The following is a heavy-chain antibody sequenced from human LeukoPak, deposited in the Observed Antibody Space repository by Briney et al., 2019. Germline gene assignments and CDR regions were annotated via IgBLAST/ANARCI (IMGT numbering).Heavy chain of an antibody. CDR2: IIPIFGTA. J-gene: IGHJ5*02. D-gene: IGHD6-13*01. CDR1: GGTFSSYA. CDR3: ARDRGSSWSARFSVQNWFDP. V-gene: IGHV1-69*13. Sequence: SVKVSCKASGGTFSSYAISWVRQAPGQGLEWMGGIIPIFGTANYAQKFQGRVTITADESTSTAYMELSSLRSEDTAVYYCARDRGSSWSARFSVQNWFDPWGQGTLVTVSS.